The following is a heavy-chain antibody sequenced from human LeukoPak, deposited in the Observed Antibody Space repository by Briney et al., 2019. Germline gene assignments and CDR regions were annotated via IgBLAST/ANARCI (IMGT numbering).Heavy chain of an antibody. CDR3: ARDGSKDY. CDR2: INAGNGNT. Sequence: GASVKVSCKASGYTFTSYAMHWVRQAPGQRLEWMGWINAGNGNTKYSQKFQGRITITRDTSTDTAYMEVISLRPEDTAVYYCARDGSKDYWGQGTLVTVSS. CDR1: GYTFTSYA. D-gene: IGHD6-13*01. J-gene: IGHJ4*02. V-gene: IGHV1-3*01.